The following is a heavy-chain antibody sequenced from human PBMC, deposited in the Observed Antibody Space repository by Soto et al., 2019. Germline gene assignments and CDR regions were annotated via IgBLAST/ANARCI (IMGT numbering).Heavy chain of an antibody. Sequence: EVQLVESGGGLVQPGGSLILSCAASGFTFSAYWMSWVRQTPGKGLEWVANIKHDGSEKYYVDSVKGRFTISRDNAKNSLFLEMNSLRAEDTAVFYCAIITRGFSMDVWGQGTTVTVSS. CDR3: AIITRGFSMDV. D-gene: IGHD1-20*01. CDR1: GFTFSAYW. J-gene: IGHJ6*02. CDR2: IKHDGSEK. V-gene: IGHV3-7*01.